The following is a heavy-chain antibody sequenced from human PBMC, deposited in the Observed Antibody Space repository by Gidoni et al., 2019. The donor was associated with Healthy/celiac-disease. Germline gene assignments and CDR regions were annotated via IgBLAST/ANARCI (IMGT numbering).Heavy chain of an antibody. V-gene: IGHV3-30-3*01. CDR2: ISYDGSNK. CDR3: AGITGAFDY. CDR1: GFTFSSYA. D-gene: IGHD7-27*01. Sequence: QVQLVESGGGVVQPGRSLRLSCAASGFTFSSYAMHWVRQAPGKGLEWVAVISYDGSNKYYADSVKGRFTISRDNSKNTLYLQMNSLRAEDTAVYYCAGITGAFDYWGQGTLVTVSS. J-gene: IGHJ4*02.